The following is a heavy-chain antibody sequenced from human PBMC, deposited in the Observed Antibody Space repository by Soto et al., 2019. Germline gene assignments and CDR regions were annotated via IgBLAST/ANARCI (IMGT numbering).Heavy chain of an antibody. CDR1: GFTFSSYD. CDR2: ISSSGSTI. CDR3: AREPYCGGDCYGLY. D-gene: IGHD2-21*02. Sequence: EVQLVESGGGLVQPGGSLRLSCAASGFTFSSYDMNWVRQAPGKGLEWVSYISSSGSTIYYADSVKGRFTISRDNAKNSLYLQMNSLRAEDTAVYYCAREPYCGGDCYGLYWGQGTLVTVSS. J-gene: IGHJ4*02. V-gene: IGHV3-48*03.